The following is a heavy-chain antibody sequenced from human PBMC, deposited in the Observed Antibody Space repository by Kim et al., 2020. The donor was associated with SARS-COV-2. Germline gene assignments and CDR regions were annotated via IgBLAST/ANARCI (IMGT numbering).Heavy chain of an antibody. CDR3: ARHCLLSILGFDL. D-gene: IGHD2-15*01. CDR1: GGSINNRSYY. V-gene: IGHV4-61*01. CDR2: TLYSGST. Sequence: SETLSLTCTVSGGSINNRSYYWGWIRQPPGKGLEFVGYTLYSGSTNYSPSLQSRVTISVDTSKNQFSLKLTSVTAADTAVYYCARHCLLSILGFDLWGQG. J-gene: IGHJ3*01.